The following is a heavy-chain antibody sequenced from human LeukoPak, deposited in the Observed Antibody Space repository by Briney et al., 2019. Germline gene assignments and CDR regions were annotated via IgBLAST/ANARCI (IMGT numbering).Heavy chain of an antibody. Sequence: SETLSLTCTVSGGSISTYYWGWIRQAAGKGLEWIGRTYASGTTDYNPSLKTRVTISLDTSKNQYSLNLRSVTAADTAVYYCAREQYQLILVYYYYYMDVWGNGTTVTVSS. V-gene: IGHV4-4*07. J-gene: IGHJ6*03. CDR3: AREQYQLILVYYYYYMDV. CDR1: GGSISTYY. CDR2: TYASGTT. D-gene: IGHD2-2*01.